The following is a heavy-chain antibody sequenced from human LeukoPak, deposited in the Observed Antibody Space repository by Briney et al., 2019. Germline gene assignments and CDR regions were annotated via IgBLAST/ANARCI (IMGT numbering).Heavy chain of an antibody. J-gene: IGHJ4*02. CDR1: GFTFSSYA. D-gene: IGHD3-22*01. V-gene: IGHV3-23*01. CDR2: ISGSGGST. Sequence: PGGSLRLSCAASGFTFSSYAMSWVRQAPGKGLEWVSAISGSGGSTYYADPVKGRFTISRDNSKNTLYLQMSSLRAEDTAVYYCAKALRRQRPDGSGYYALYYFDSWGQGTQVTVSS. CDR3: AKALRRQRPDGSGYYALYYFDS.